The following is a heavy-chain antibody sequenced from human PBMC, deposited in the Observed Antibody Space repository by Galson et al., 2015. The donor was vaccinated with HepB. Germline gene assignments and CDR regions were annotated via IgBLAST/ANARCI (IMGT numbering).Heavy chain of an antibody. V-gene: IGHV3-23*01. Sequence: SLRLSCATSGFTFSSYALSWVRQAPGKGLEWVSTISDNGDSTYYADSVKGRFTVSRDSSKSTFFLQMNNLRAEDTAIFYCAKDLSSYGSGWRDPNSYYYGMDVWGQGTTVTVSS. CDR1: GFTFSSYA. CDR3: AKDLSSYGSGWRDPNSYYYGMDV. CDR2: ISDNGDST. J-gene: IGHJ6*02. D-gene: IGHD6-19*01.